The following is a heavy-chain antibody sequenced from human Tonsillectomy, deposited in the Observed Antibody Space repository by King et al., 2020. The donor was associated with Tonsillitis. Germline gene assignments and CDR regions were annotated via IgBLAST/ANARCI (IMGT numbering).Heavy chain of an antibody. CDR3: AREYYSSSFDF. D-gene: IGHD6-6*01. Sequence: VQLVESGAEVRKPGASVKVSCKASGYTFTGFSMHWVRQAPGQGLEWMGWIKPNSGGTNYAQKFQGRVTMTRDTSISTAYMELSRLRSDDTAVYYCAREYYSSSFDFWGPGPLVTVSP. V-gene: IGHV1-2*02. CDR1: GYTFTGFS. J-gene: IGHJ4*02. CDR2: IKPNSGGT.